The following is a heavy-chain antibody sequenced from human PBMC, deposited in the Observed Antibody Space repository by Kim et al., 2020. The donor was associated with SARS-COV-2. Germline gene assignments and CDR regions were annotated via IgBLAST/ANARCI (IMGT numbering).Heavy chain of an antibody. Sequence: SETLSLTCTVSGGSISSYYWSWIRQPPGKGLEWIGYIYYSGSTNYNPSLKSRVTISVDTSKNQFSLKLSSVTAADTAVYYCAGWEVVTWNAFDIWGQGTMVTVSS. D-gene: IGHD2-21*02. V-gene: IGHV4-59*01. J-gene: IGHJ3*02. CDR3: AGWEVVTWNAFDI. CDR2: IYYSGST. CDR1: GGSISSYY.